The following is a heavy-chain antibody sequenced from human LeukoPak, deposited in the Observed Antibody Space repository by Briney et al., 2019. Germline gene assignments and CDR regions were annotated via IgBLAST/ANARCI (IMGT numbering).Heavy chain of an antibody. Sequence: GASVKVSCKASGGTFSSYAISWVRQAPGQGLEWMGWISAYNGNTNYAQKLQGRVTMTTDTSTSTAYMELRSLRSDDTAVYYCARGTPYGDYDYWGQGTLVTVSS. V-gene: IGHV1-18*01. CDR3: ARGTPYGDYDY. J-gene: IGHJ4*02. CDR2: ISAYNGNT. D-gene: IGHD4-17*01. CDR1: GGTFSSYA.